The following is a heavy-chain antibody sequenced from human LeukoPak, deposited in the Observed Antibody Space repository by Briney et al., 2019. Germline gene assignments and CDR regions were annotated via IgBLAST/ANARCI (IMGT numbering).Heavy chain of an antibody. CDR3: AQWSRYFDY. Sequence: GGSLRLSCATSGFTFNNYAMTWVRQAPGKGLEWVSAISGSGYSTYYADSVKGRFTISRDNSKNTLYLQMNSLRAEDTALYFCAQWSRYFDYWGQGTLVTVSS. CDR2: ISGSGYST. J-gene: IGHJ4*02. V-gene: IGHV3-23*01. CDR1: GFTFNNYA. D-gene: IGHD1-26*01.